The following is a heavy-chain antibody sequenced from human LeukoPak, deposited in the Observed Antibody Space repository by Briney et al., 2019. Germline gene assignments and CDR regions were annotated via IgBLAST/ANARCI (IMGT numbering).Heavy chain of an antibody. V-gene: IGHV4-59*01. Sequence: SETLSLTCTVSGGSISSYYWSWIRQPPGKGLEWIGYIYYSGSTNYNPSLKGRVTISVDTSKNQFSLKLSSVTAADTAVYYCARGSSSGYFYGDWFDPWGQGTLVTVSS. CDR3: ARGSSSGYFYGDWFDP. D-gene: IGHD3-22*01. CDR1: GGSISSYY. CDR2: IYYSGST. J-gene: IGHJ5*02.